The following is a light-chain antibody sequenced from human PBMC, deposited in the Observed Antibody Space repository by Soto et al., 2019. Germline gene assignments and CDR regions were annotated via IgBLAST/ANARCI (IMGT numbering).Light chain of an antibody. CDR1: QSFRGL. J-gene: IGKJ5*01. CDR3: QQRHMWPIT. CDR2: DAY. Sequence: EVVLTQYPVTLSLSQGDRSSLSCRASQSFRGLLAWYQQKPGQAPRLLIYDAYNRATGIPPRFSGSGSGTDLTLTISSLEPEDSAVYYCQQRHMWPITFGQGTRLEIK. V-gene: IGKV3-11*01.